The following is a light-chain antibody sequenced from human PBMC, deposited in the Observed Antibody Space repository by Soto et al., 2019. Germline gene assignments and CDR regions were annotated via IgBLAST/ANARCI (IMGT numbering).Light chain of an antibody. CDR2: GAS. Sequence: EIVMTQSPATLSVSPGERATLSCRASQSVSSNLAWYQQQPGQAPRLLIYGASTRATGIPARFSGSGSGTEFTLTISSLLSEDFAVYYCQQYNNWSPWTFGQGTKVEIK. CDR3: QQYNNWSPWT. V-gene: IGKV3-15*01. J-gene: IGKJ1*01. CDR1: QSVSSN.